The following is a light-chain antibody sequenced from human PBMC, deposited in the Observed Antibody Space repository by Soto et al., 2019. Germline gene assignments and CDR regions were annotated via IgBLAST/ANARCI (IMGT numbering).Light chain of an antibody. V-gene: IGLV2-14*01. CDR2: EVS. CDR3: SSFTNSLTLV. J-gene: IGLJ3*02. CDR1: SSDIGNYNY. Sequence: QSVLTQPASVSGSPGQSIVISCTGTSSDIGNYNYVSWYQQHPGKAPKLIIYEVSNRPSGVSNRFSGSKSGNTASLTISGLQADDEADYYCSSFTNSLTLVFGGGTKLTVL.